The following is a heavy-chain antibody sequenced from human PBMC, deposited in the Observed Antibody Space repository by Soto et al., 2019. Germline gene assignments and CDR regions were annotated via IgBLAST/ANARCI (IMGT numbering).Heavy chain of an antibody. Sequence: QVQLVESGGGVVQPGRSLRLSCAASGFTFSSYGMHWVRQAPGKGLEWVAVIWYDGSNKYYADSVKGRFTISIDNSKNTLYLQMNSLRAEDTAVYYCAREEAVAGTALDYWGQGTLVTVSS. J-gene: IGHJ4*02. CDR3: AREEAVAGTALDY. V-gene: IGHV3-33*01. D-gene: IGHD6-19*01. CDR2: IWYDGSNK. CDR1: GFTFSSYG.